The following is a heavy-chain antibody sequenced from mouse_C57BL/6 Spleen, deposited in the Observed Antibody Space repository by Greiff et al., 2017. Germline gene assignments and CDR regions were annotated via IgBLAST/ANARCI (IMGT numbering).Heavy chain of an antibody. J-gene: IGHJ2*01. D-gene: IGHD2-10*01. V-gene: IGHV14-1*01. CDR2: IDPEDGDT. Sequence: VQLQQSGAELVRPGASVKLSCTASGFNIKDYYMHWVKQRPDQGLEWIGRIDPEDGDTEYAPKFQGQATMTADTSSNTAYLQLSSLTSEDTAVYYWTVHGNPFYGYWGQGTTLTVSS. CDR1: GFNIKDYY. CDR3: TVHGNPFYGY.